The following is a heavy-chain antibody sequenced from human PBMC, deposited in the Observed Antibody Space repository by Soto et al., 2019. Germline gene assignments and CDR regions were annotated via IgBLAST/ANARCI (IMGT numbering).Heavy chain of an antibody. V-gene: IGHV4-59*01. J-gene: IGHJ2*01. D-gene: IGHD4-17*01. CDR2: IYYSGST. CDR3: ARGPGYGDYEGLDWYFDL. CDR1: GGSISSYY. Sequence: QVQLQESGPGLVKPSETLSLTCTVSGGSISSYYWSWIRQPPGKGLEWIGYIYYSGSTNYNPSLKSRVTISVDTSKNQFSLKLSSVTAADTAVYYCARGPGYGDYEGLDWYFDLWGRGTLVTVSS.